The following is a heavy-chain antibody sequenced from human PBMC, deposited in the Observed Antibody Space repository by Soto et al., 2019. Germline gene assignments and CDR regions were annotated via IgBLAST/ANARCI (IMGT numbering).Heavy chain of an antibody. CDR1: GGSFSGYY. Sequence: QVQLQQWGAGLLKPSETLSLTCGVYGGSFSGYYWSWIRQPPGKGLEWIGEINHSGSTNYNPSLKSRVTISVDTSKNQFSLKLSSVPAADTAVYYCARAPAYCSGGSCYSGAFDYWGQGTLVTVSS. CDR3: ARAPAYCSGGSCYSGAFDY. J-gene: IGHJ4*02. V-gene: IGHV4-34*01. D-gene: IGHD2-15*01. CDR2: INHSGST.